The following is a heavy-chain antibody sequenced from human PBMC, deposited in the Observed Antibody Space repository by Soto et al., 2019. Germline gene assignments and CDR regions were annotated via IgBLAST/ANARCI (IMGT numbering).Heavy chain of an antibody. Sequence: EVQLVESGGGLVQPGGSLRLSCAASGFVLSSYSMSWVRQAPGKGLEWVSYIGTGTRTRYYADSVKGRFTISRDNGKNALLLQMNSLRAEDTALYYCARSYSYGFGYWGQGTLVTVSS. V-gene: IGHV3-48*01. J-gene: IGHJ4*02. D-gene: IGHD5-18*01. CDR3: ARSYSYGFGY. CDR1: GFVLSSYS. CDR2: IGTGTRTR.